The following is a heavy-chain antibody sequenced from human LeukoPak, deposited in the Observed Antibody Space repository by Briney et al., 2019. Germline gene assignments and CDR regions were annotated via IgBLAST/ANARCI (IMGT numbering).Heavy chain of an antibody. V-gene: IGHV3-23*01. J-gene: IGHJ4*02. CDR1: GFTFNSYA. CDR3: AKDVYCSGGSCYFSPYFDY. Sequence: GGSLRLSCAASGFTFNSYAMSWVRQAPGKGLEWVSAISGSGGSTYYADSVKGRFTISRDNSKNTLYLQMNSLRAEDTAVYYCAKDVYCSGGSCYFSPYFDYWGQGTLVTVSS. D-gene: IGHD2-15*01. CDR2: ISGSGGST.